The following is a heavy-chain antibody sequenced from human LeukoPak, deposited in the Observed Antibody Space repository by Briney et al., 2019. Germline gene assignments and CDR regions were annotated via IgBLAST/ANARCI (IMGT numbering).Heavy chain of an antibody. V-gene: IGHV4-34*01. CDR3: ARGRKQLARKGGYYYMDV. J-gene: IGHJ6*03. D-gene: IGHD6-6*01. CDR2: INHSGST. CDR1: GGSFSGYY. Sequence: PSETLSLTCAVYGGSFSGYYWSWIRQPPGKGLEWIGEINHSGSTNYNPSLKSRVTISVDTSKNQFSLKLSSVTAADTAVYYCARGRKQLARKGGYYYMDVWGKGTTVTVSS.